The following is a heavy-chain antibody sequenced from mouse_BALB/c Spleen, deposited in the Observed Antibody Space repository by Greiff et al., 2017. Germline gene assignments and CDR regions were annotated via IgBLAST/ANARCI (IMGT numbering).Heavy chain of an antibody. J-gene: IGHJ2*01. CDR2: IRLKSNNYAT. V-gene: IGHV6-6*02. CDR3: TRRVYYYGGNYFDY. Sequence: EVKLVESGGGLVQPGGSMKLSCVASGFTFSNYWMNWVRQSPEKGLEWVAEIRLKSNNYATHYAESVKGRFTISRDDSKSSVYLQMNNLRAEDTGIYYCTRRVYYYGGNYFDYWGQGTTLTVSS. CDR1: GFTFSNYW. D-gene: IGHD1-1*01.